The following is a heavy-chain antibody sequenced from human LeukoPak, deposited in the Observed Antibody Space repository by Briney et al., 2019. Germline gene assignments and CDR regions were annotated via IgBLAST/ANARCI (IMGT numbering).Heavy chain of an antibody. D-gene: IGHD1-20*01. Sequence: GASVKVSCKASGGTFSSYAISWVRQAPGQGLEWMGRIIPILGIANYAQEFQGRVTITADKSTSTAYMELSSLRSEDTAVYYCARMRLLTADFDYWGQGTLVTVSS. CDR2: IIPILGIA. J-gene: IGHJ4*02. V-gene: IGHV1-69*04. CDR1: GGTFSSYA. CDR3: ARMRLLTADFDY.